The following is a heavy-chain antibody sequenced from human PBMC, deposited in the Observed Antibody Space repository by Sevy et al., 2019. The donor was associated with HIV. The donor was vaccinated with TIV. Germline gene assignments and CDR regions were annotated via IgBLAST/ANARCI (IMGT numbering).Heavy chain of an antibody. D-gene: IGHD5-12*01. CDR3: AKRGSKSGYALGY. Sequence: GGSLRISCIESGFTLSNYDIHWVRQAAGKGLEWVAFIQYDGSIQYYADSVKGRFTISRDNSKNTLYLQMNSLRPEDTAIYYCAKRGSKSGYALGYWGQGTLVTVSS. V-gene: IGHV3-30*02. J-gene: IGHJ4*02. CDR1: GFTLSNYD. CDR2: IQYDGSIQ.